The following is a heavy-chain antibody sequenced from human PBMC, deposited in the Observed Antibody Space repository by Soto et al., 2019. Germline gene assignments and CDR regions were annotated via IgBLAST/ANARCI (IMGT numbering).Heavy chain of an antibody. Sequence: SEALSLTCTVSGGSISTYYWSWIRQPPGKGLEWIGYIYNTGRANYNPSLRSRVTISVDTSKDQFSLKLTSVTAADTAMYYCARRPFIVAPKHAFDIWGQGTMVTVSS. CDR1: GGSISTYY. D-gene: IGHD3-22*01. V-gene: IGHV4-59*08. J-gene: IGHJ3*02. CDR2: IYNTGRA. CDR3: ARRPFIVAPKHAFDI.